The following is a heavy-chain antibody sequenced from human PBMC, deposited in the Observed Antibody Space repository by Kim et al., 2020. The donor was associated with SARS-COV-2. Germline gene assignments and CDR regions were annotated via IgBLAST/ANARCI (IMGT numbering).Heavy chain of an antibody. D-gene: IGHD3-3*01. CDR1: GGSISSSSYY. CDR3: ARDFLEMATQYFQH. Sequence: SETLSLTCTVSGGSISSSSYYWGWIRQPPGKGLEWIGSIYYSGSTYYNPSLKSRVTISVDTSKNQFSLKLSSVTAADTAVYYCARDFLEMATQYFQHWGQGTLVTVSS. V-gene: IGHV4-39*07. J-gene: IGHJ1*01. CDR2: IYYSGST.